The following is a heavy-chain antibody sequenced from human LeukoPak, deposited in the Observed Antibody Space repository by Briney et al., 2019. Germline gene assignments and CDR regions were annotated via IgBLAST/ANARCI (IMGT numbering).Heavy chain of an antibody. D-gene: IGHD1-26*01. CDR3: ARDRIVRATSGNWFDP. V-gene: IGHV4-59*12. J-gene: IGHJ5*02. CDR1: GGSISSYY. Sequence: SETLSLTCTVSGGSISSYYWSWIRQPPGKGLEWIGYIYYSGSTNYNPSLKSRVTMSLDASKNQFSLKLSSVTAADTAVYYCARDRIVRATSGNWFDPWGQGTLVTVSS. CDR2: IYYSGST.